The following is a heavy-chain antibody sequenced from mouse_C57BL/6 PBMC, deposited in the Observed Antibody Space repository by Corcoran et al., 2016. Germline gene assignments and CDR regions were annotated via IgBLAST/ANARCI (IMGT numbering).Heavy chain of an antibody. CDR3: ASKGTYYSNRYAMDY. CDR1: GYTFTTYG. Sequence: QIQLVQSGPELKKPGETVKISCKASGYTFTTYGMSWVKQAPGKGLKWMGWINTYSGVPTYADDFKGRFAFSLETSASTAYLQINNLKNEDTATYFCASKGTYYSNRYAMDYWGQGTSVTVSS. CDR2: INTYSGVP. V-gene: IGHV9-3*01. D-gene: IGHD2-5*01. J-gene: IGHJ4*01.